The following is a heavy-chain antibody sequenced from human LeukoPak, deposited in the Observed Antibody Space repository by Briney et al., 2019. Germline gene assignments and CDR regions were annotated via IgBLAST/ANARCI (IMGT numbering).Heavy chain of an antibody. CDR1: EFTFSSYA. V-gene: IGHV3-30-3*01. D-gene: IGHD6-25*01. J-gene: IGHJ4*02. CDR3: ANIIRKYTSGYYYFDY. Sequence: GGSLRLPCAASEFTFSSYAMHWVRQAPGKGLEWVADISFDGNNEHYADSVKGRFIISRDNSKNTLYLQMNSLRAEDTAVYYCANIIRKYTSGYYYFDYWGQGTLVTVSS. CDR2: ISFDGNNE.